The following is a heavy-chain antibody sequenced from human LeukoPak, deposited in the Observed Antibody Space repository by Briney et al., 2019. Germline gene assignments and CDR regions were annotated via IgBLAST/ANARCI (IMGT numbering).Heavy chain of an antibody. J-gene: IGHJ4*02. CDR3: AKKDYGDYYFDY. Sequence: PGGSLRLSCAASGFTFSSYAMSWVRQAPGEGLEWVSAISGSGGSTYYADSVKGRFTISRDNSKNTLYLQMNSLRAEGTAVYYCAKKDYGDYYFDYWGQGTLVTVSS. CDR1: GFTFSSYA. D-gene: IGHD4-17*01. CDR2: ISGSGGST. V-gene: IGHV3-23*01.